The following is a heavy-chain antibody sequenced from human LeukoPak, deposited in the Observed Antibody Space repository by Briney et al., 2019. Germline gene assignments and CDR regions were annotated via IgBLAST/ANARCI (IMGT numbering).Heavy chain of an antibody. J-gene: IGHJ6*03. CDR2: IYDSGST. Sequence: SETLSLTCTVSGGSISSYYWSWIRQPPGKGLEWIGYIYDSGSTKYNPSLKSRVTISVDTSKNQFSLILNSVTAADTAVYYCARIVGATNYYYYYYMDVWGKGTTVTVSS. CDR1: GGSISSYY. V-gene: IGHV4-59*01. D-gene: IGHD1-26*01. CDR3: ARIVGATNYYYYYYMDV.